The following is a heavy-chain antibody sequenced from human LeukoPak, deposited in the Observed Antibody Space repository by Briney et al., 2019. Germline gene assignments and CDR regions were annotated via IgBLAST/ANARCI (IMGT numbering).Heavy chain of an antibody. CDR1: GYTFTNYW. D-gene: IGHD4-23*01. J-gene: IGHJ4*02. CDR3: ARRGYSGNFPDY. V-gene: IGHV5-51*01. Sequence: GESLRISCKGSGYTFTNYWIAWVRQMPGKGLEWMGIIYPGDSDTTYSPSFQGQVTISADKSISTAYLQWNSLQASDTAMYYCARRGYSGNFPDYWGQGTLVTVSS. CDR2: IYPGDSDT.